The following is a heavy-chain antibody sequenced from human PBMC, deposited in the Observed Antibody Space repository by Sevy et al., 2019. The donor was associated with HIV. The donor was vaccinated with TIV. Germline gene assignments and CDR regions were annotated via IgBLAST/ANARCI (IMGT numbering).Heavy chain of an antibody. J-gene: IGHJ4*02. CDR3: ARESGSGWYVDS. Sequence: GGSLRLSCAASGFSFGSYSMNWVRQAPGQGLEWVSYISTRSNTIYYADSVKGRFTISRDNAKNSLYLQMSSLRADDTAMYYCARESGSGWYVDSWGRGTLVTVSS. V-gene: IGHV3-48*01. CDR2: ISTRSNTI. CDR1: GFSFGSYS. D-gene: IGHD6-19*01.